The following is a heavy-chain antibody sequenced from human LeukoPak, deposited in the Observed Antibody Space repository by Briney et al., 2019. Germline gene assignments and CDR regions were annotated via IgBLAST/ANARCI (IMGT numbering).Heavy chain of an antibody. CDR2: TKPDGSAE. CDR3: ARDGGLHTNFDY. D-gene: IGHD2-15*01. Sequence: PGGSLILSCAASGFSFRNYWMGWVRQAPGKGVEWVANTKPDGSAEYYADSVRGRFTASRDNANNSLYLQMNRLRAEDTAVYYCARDGGLHTNFDYWGQGTLLTVSS. V-gene: IGHV3-7*01. CDR1: GFSFRNYW. J-gene: IGHJ4*02.